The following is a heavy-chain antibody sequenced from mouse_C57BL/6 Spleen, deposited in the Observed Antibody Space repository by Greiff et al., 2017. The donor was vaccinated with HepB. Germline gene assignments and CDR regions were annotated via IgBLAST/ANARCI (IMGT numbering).Heavy chain of an antibody. CDR1: GFTFSDYG. CDR2: ISSGSSTI. V-gene: IGHV5-17*01. J-gene: IGHJ4*01. Sequence: EVQLVESGGGLVKPGGSLKLSCAASGFTFSDYGMHWVRQAPEKGLEWVAYISSGSSTIYYADTVKGRFTISRDTAKNTLFLQMTSLRSEDTAMYYCARGVVVGAMDYWGQGTSVTVSS. D-gene: IGHD1-1*01. CDR3: ARGVVVGAMDY.